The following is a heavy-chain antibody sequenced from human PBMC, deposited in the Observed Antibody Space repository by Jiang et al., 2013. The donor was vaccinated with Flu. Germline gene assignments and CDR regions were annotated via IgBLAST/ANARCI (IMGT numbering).Heavy chain of an antibody. CDR3: ARAPVPNWNYVGWFDP. Sequence: GAEVKKPGASVKVSCKASGYTFTSYAMHWVRQAPGQRLEWMGWINAGNGNTKYSQKFQGRVTITRDTSASTAYMELSSLRSEDTAVYYCARAPVPNWNYVGWFDPWGQGTLVTVSS. J-gene: IGHJ5*02. V-gene: IGHV1-3*01. CDR2: INAGNGNT. CDR1: GYTFTSYA. D-gene: IGHD1-7*01.